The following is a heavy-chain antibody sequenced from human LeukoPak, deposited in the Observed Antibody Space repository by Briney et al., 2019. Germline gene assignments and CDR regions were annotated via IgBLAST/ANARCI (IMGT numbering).Heavy chain of an antibody. D-gene: IGHD4-17*01. CDR2: ISSSSFTI. J-gene: IGHJ4*02. Sequence: GGSLTLSYAASGFTFSSYSMNWVRQAPGKGLEWVSYISSSSFTIYYADSVKGRFTISRDNAKNSLYLQLSSLRAEDTAVYYCARDDPAVPTHYGAPLDYWGQGTLVTVSS. V-gene: IGHV3-48*01. CDR1: GFTFSSYS. CDR3: ARDDPAVPTHYGAPLDY.